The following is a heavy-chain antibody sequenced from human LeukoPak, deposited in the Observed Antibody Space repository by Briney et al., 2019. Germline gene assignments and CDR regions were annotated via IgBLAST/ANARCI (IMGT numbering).Heavy chain of an antibody. CDR2: IYSGGSI. CDR1: GFTVSSNY. V-gene: IGHV3-53*05. D-gene: IGHD3-22*01. J-gene: IGHJ4*02. Sequence: GGSLRLSCAASGFTVSSNYMSWVRQAPGKGLEWVSVIYSGGSIYYADSVKGRSTISRDNSKNTLYLQMNSLRAEDTAVYYCAKSEGDSSGYPLYYFDYWGQGTLVTVSS. CDR3: AKSEGDSSGYPLYYFDY.